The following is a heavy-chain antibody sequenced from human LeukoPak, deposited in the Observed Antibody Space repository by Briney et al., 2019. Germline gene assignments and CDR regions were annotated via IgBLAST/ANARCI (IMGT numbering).Heavy chain of an antibody. CDR2: IGTAGEI. V-gene: IGHV3-13*01. J-gene: IGHJ4*02. D-gene: IGHD6-13*01. CDR1: GFTFSSYD. Sequence: GGSLRLSCAASGFTFSSYDIHWVRQATGKGLEWVSGIGTAGEIYYPGSVKGRFTISRENAKNSLYLQMNSLRAGDTAVYYCARAPYGSSWYYFDYWGQGSLVTVSS. CDR3: ARAPYGSSWYYFDY.